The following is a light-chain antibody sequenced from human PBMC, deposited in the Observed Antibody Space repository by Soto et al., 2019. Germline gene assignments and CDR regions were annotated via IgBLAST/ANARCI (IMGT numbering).Light chain of an antibody. J-gene: IGLJ1*01. V-gene: IGLV1-40*01. CDR1: SSNNGAGYD. Sequence: QSVLTQPPSVSGAPGQRGTISCTGSSSNNGAGYDVHWYQQLPGTAPKLLIYGNSNRPSGVPDRFSGSKSGTSASLAITGLQAEDEADYYCQSYDSSLSAHVFGTGTKVTVL. CDR3: QSYDSSLSAHV. CDR2: GNS.